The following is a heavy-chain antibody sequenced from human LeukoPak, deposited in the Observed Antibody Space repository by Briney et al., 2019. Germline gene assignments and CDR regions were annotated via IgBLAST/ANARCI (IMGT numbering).Heavy chain of an antibody. CDR1: GFTFSSFA. J-gene: IGHJ4*02. D-gene: IGHD2-2*01. CDR3: AKEGDYCSSSGCHKRGIDY. CDR2: IWYDGSHD. Sequence: GGSLRLSCAASGFTFSSFAMTWVRQAPGKGLEWVAVIWYDGSHDTYTDSVKGRFTVSRDNFKNALHLQMNSLRVEDTAVYYCAKEGDYCSSSGCHKRGIDYWGQGTLVTVSS. V-gene: IGHV3-33*06.